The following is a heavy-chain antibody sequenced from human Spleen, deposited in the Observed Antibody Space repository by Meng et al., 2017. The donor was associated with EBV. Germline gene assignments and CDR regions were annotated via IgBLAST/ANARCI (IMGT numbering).Heavy chain of an antibody. CDR1: GFSLSTSGEG. V-gene: IGHV2-5*02. J-gene: IGHJ4*02. CDR2: IYGDDDK. D-gene: IGHD6-19*01. Sequence: QITLKESGPTLVKATQTLTLTCTFSGFSLSTSGEGVGWIRQPPGKALEWLAVIYGDDDKRYSPSLNSRLTISKDTSKNLVVLTMTNMDPVDTATYYCVHRQDSGWYLDFWGQGTLVTVSS. CDR3: VHRQDSGWYLDF.